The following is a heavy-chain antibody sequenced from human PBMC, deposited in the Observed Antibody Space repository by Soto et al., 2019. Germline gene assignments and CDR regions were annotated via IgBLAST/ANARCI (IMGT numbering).Heavy chain of an antibody. CDR2: IRANDESI. J-gene: IGHJ3*02. CDR3: ARETLRDAIDI. Sequence: PGGSLRLSCVASGFDFRSYEMNWVRQAPGKGLEWVSNIRANDESIYYADSVKGRVSVSRDNAKNSLFLELNGLRVDDTAVYYCARETLRDAIDIWGKGTMVTVSS. V-gene: IGHV3-48*03. CDR1: GFDFRSYE.